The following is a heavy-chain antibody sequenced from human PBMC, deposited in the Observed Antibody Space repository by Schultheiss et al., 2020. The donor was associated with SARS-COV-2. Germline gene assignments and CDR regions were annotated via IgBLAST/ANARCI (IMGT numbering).Heavy chain of an antibody. Sequence: SGPTLVKPTQTLTLTCTFSGFSLSTSGVGVGWIRQPPGKALEWLALIYWDDDKYYSTSLKTRLTISKDTSKNQVVLTMTNMDPVDTATYYCARIPIVGASPYYYYGMDVWGQGTTVTVSS. D-gene: IGHD1-26*01. J-gene: IGHJ6*02. CDR1: GFSLSTSGVG. CDR3: ARIPIVGASPYYYYGMDV. CDR2: IYWDDDK. V-gene: IGHV2-70*01.